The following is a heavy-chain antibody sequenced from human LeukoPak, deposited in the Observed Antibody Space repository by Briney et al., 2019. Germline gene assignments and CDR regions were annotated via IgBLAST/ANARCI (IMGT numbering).Heavy chain of an antibody. CDR2: TSGTSGDT. Sequence: GGSLRLSCAASGLTFSTSPMNWVRLAPGNRLEWVSTSGTSGDTYYADSVKGRFTISRDNAKNSLYLQMNSLRAEDTAVYYCARAGTWKNNWFDPWGQGTLVTVSS. D-gene: IGHD6-19*01. CDR1: GLTFSTSP. V-gene: IGHV3-21*01. J-gene: IGHJ5*02. CDR3: ARAGTWKNNWFDP.